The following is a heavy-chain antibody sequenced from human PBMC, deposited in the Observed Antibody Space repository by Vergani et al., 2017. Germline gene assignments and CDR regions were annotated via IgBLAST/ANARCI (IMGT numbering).Heavy chain of an antibody. CDR2: IYYSGST. J-gene: IGHJ6*02. CDR3: ARRRGXSGYDYYYYYGMDV. Sequence: QLQLQESGPGLVKPSETLSLTCTVSGGSISSSSYYWGWIRQPPGKGLEWIGSIYYSGSTYYNPSLKSRVTISVDTSKNQFSLKLSSVTAADTAVYYCARRRGXSGYDYYYYYGMDVWGQGP. V-gene: IGHV4-39*07. D-gene: IGHD3-22*01. CDR1: GGSISSSSYY.